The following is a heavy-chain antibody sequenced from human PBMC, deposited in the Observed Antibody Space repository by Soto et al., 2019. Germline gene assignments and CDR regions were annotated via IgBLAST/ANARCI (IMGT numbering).Heavy chain of an antibody. Sequence: NGYCKSAGYSNTSDYRDWVRQEKKQGLEWMGIINPSGGSTSYAQKFQGRVTMTRDTSTSTVYMELSSLRSEDTAMYYCASEDRSGGIPNWFDPWGQGTLVTGYS. D-gene: IGHD2-15*01. CDR3: ASEDRSGGIPNWFDP. J-gene: IGHJ5*02. CDR1: GYSNTSDY. CDR2: INPSGGST. V-gene: IGHV1-46*01.